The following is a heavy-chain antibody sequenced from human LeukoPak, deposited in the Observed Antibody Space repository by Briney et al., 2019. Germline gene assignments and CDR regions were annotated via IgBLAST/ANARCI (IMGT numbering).Heavy chain of an antibody. CDR1: GYSFNDKY. Sequence: ASVKHSCKASGYSFNDKYLHWVREAPGQGLEWMGSINPNSGGTNYAQKFQGRVTMTTDTSMSTAYMELSRLTSDDTAVYYCATGGYYMDVWGKGTTVTISS. CDR2: INPNSGGT. V-gene: IGHV1-2*02. J-gene: IGHJ6*03. CDR3: ATGGYYMDV.